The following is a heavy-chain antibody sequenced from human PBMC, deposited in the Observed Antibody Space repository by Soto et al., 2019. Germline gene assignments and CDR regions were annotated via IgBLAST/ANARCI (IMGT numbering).Heavy chain of an antibody. CDR3: AGLYHYDSSGYYDY. Sequence: GASVKVSCKASGNSFTTYYMHWVRQAPGQGLEWMGIINPSGGSTTYAQKFQGRVTMTRDTSTSTFHMELSSLTSEDTAVYYCAGLYHYDSSGYYDYWGPGTLVTFST. D-gene: IGHD3-22*01. CDR2: INPSGGST. V-gene: IGHV1-46*01. J-gene: IGHJ4*02. CDR1: GNSFTTYY.